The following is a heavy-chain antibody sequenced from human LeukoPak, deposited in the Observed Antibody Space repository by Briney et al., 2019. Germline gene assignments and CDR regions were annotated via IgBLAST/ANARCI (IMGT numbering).Heavy chain of an antibody. CDR2: IYNSGST. CDR1: GGSISSNSYY. J-gene: IGHJ3*02. CDR3: ARARYTNSWYAVDI. Sequence: SETLSHTCTVSGGSISSNSYYWGWIRQPPGKGLEWIGNIYNSGSTYYNPSLKSRVTISVDTSKNQLSLKLSSVTAADTAMYYCARARYTNSWYAVDIWGQGTMVTVSS. V-gene: IGHV4-39*01. D-gene: IGHD6-13*01.